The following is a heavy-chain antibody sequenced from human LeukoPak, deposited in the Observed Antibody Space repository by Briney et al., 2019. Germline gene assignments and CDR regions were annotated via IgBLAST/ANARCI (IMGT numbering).Heavy chain of an antibody. CDR1: GGTFSSYT. Sequence: SVKVSCKASGGTFSSYTISWVRQAPGQGLEWMGRIIPILGIANYAQKFQGRVTITADKSTSTAYMELSSLRSEDTAVYYCARSPGFVVVLAAHRGLDYWGQGTLVTVSS. CDR2: IIPILGIA. J-gene: IGHJ4*02. V-gene: IGHV1-69*02. CDR3: ARSPGFVVVLAAHRGLDY. D-gene: IGHD2-2*01.